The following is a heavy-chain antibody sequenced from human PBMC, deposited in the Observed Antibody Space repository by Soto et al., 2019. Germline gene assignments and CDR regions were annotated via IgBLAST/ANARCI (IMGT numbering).Heavy chain of an antibody. CDR1: GFTFSSYG. CDR3: ARDGGGDYYYDSSGYYYPSTFDY. Sequence: PGGSLRLSCAASGFTFSSYGMHWVRQAPGKGLEWVAVIWYDGSKKYYADSVKCRFTISRDNSKNTLYLQINSLRAEDTAVYYCARDGGGDYYYDSSGYYYPSTFDYWGQGTLVTVSS. CDR2: IWYDGSKK. D-gene: IGHD3-22*01. J-gene: IGHJ4*02. V-gene: IGHV3-33*01.